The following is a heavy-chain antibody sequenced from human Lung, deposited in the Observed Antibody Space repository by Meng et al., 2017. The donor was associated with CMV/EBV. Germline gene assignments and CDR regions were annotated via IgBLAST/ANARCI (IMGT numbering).Heavy chain of an antibody. Sequence: GGSXRLXXAASGFTFSTHGMHWVRQAPGKGLQWVAVIWYDGSNKYYVDSVKGRFTISRDNSKNMLYLQMNSLRVADTAVYYWAKVDSTYFAFRSGYSTPPDYXGQGXLVTVSS. J-gene: IGHJ4*02. CDR3: AKVDSTYFAFRSGYSTPPDY. CDR1: GFTFSTHG. CDR2: IWYDGSNK. D-gene: IGHD3-3*01. V-gene: IGHV3-30*02.